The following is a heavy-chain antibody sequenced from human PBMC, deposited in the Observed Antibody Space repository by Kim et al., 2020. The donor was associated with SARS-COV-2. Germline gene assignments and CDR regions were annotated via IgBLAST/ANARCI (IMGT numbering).Heavy chain of an antibody. J-gene: IGHJ5*02. CDR2: ISYDGSNK. Sequence: GGSLRLVCAASGFTFSSYAMHWVRQAPGKGLEWVAVISYDGSNKYYADSVKGRFTISRDNSKNTLYLQMNSLRAEDTAVYYCARGRVWFGELLLGNWFDPWGQGTLVTVSS. CDR1: GFTFSSYA. CDR3: ARGRVWFGELLLGNWFDP. V-gene: IGHV3-30*04. D-gene: IGHD3-10*01.